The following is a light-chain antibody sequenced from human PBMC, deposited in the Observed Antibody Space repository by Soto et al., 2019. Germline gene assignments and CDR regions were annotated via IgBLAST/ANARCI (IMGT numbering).Light chain of an antibody. J-gene: IGKJ4*01. V-gene: IGKV1-33*01. CDR1: QDISNY. CDR3: QQYDNLPRALT. Sequence: DIQMTQSPSSLSASVGDRVTITCQASQDISNYLNWYQQKPGKAPKLLIYDASNLETGVPSRFGGSGSGTDFTFTISSLQPEDIATYYCQQYDNLPRALTFGGGTKVEIK. CDR2: DAS.